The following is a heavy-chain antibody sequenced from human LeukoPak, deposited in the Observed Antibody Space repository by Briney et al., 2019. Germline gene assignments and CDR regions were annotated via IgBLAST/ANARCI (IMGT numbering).Heavy chain of an antibody. CDR3: AREVAPTYNWFDP. Sequence: SVKVSCTASGGTFSSYAISWVRQAPGQGLEWMGRIIPILGIANYAQKFQGRVTITADKSTSTAYMELSSLRSEDTAVYYCAREVAPTYNWFDPWGQGTLVTVSS. D-gene: IGHD2-15*01. J-gene: IGHJ5*02. CDR1: GGTFSSYA. V-gene: IGHV1-69*04. CDR2: IIPILGIA.